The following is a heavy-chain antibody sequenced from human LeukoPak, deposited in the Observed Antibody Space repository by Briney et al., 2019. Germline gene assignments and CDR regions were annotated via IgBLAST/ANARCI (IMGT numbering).Heavy chain of an antibody. J-gene: IGHJ5*02. V-gene: IGHV3-11*01. CDR3: ARDRHYDSSGYYYP. CDR2: ISSSGSTI. Sequence: GGSLRLSCAASGFTFSDYYMSWIRQAPGKGLEWVSYISSSGSTIYYADSVKGRFTISRDNAKNSLSLQMNSLGAEDTAVYYCARDRHYDSSGYYYPWGQGTLVTVSS. CDR1: GFTFSDYY. D-gene: IGHD3-22*01.